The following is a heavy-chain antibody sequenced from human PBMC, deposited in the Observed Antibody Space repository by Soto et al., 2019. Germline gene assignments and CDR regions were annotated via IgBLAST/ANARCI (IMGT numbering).Heavy chain of an antibody. CDR1: GFTFSSYA. Sequence: QVQLVESGGGVVQPGRSLRLSCAASGFTFSSYAMHWVRQAPGKGLEWVAVISYDGSNKYYADSVKGRFTISRDNSKNTLYLQMNSLRAEDTAVYYCARDLNLYAMSYWGQGTLVTVSS. CDR2: ISYDGSNK. J-gene: IGHJ4*02. V-gene: IGHV3-30-3*01. CDR3: ARDLNLYAMSY. D-gene: IGHD4-17*01.